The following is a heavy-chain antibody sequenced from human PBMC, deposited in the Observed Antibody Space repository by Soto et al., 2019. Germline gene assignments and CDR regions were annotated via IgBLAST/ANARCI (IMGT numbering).Heavy chain of an antibody. V-gene: IGHV4-31*03. CDR2: IYYSGST. D-gene: IGHD3-16*02. CDR1: GGSISSGGYY. Sequence: PSETLSLTCPVSGGSISSGGYYWSWIRQHPGKGLEWIGYIYYSGSTYYNPSLKSRVTISVDTSKNQFSLKLSSVTAADTAVYYCATGLRLGELSFPLDYWGQGTLVTVSS. J-gene: IGHJ4*02. CDR3: ATGLRLGELSFPLDY.